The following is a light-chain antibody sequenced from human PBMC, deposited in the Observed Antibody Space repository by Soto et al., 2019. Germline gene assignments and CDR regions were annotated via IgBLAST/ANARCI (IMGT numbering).Light chain of an antibody. J-gene: IGKJ3*01. CDR3: QQYGSSPFT. Sequence: EIVLTQSPGTLSLSPGARATLSCRVSQSVNSSYLAWYQQKPDQAPRLLIYGASSRATGIPDRFSGSGSGTDFTLTISRLEPEDFAVYYCQQYGSSPFTFGPGTKVDIK. V-gene: IGKV3-20*01. CDR1: QSVNSSY. CDR2: GAS.